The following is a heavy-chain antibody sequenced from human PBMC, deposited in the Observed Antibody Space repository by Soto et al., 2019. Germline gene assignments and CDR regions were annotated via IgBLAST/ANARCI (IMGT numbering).Heavy chain of an antibody. D-gene: IGHD3-10*01. Sequence: EVQLVESGGGLVKPGGSLRLSSAASGFTFSNAWMSWVREAPGKGLEWVGRIKSKTDGGTTDYAAPVKGRFTISRDDSKNTLYLQMNSLKTEDTAVYYCTTLGGSGSFYYYGMDVWGQGTTVTVSS. CDR2: IKSKTDGGTT. J-gene: IGHJ6*02. CDR3: TTLGGSGSFYYYGMDV. V-gene: IGHV3-15*01. CDR1: GFTFSNAW.